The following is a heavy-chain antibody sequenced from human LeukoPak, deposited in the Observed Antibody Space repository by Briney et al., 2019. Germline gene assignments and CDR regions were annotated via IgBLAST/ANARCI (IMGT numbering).Heavy chain of an antibody. Sequence: PGGSLRLSCAASGFTFSDFGMTWVRQAPGKGLEWVSYISSSSLSIYYADSVRGRFTISRDNAKNSLYLQMNSLRAEDTAVYYCVRASPFGEFWGQGTLVTVSS. J-gene: IGHJ4*02. CDR3: VRASPFGEF. CDR1: GFTFSDFG. V-gene: IGHV3-48*04. CDR2: ISSSSLSI. D-gene: IGHD2-21*01.